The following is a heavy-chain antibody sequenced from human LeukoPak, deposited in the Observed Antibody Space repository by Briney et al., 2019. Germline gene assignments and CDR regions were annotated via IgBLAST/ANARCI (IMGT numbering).Heavy chain of an antibody. CDR3: AKLRYFDWSRTANWFDP. Sequence: GGSLRLSCAASGFTFSSYAMSGVRQAPGKGREWVSAISGSGGSTYCADSVKGRFTISRDNSKNTLYLQMDSLRAEDTAVYYCAKLRYFDWSRTANWFDPWGRGTLVTVSS. V-gene: IGHV3-23*01. J-gene: IGHJ5*02. CDR1: GFTFSSYA. D-gene: IGHD3-9*01. CDR2: ISGSGGST.